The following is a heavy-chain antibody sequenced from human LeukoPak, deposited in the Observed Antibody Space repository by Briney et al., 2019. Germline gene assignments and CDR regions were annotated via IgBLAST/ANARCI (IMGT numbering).Heavy chain of an antibody. Sequence: ASVKVSCKASGYTFTGYNMHWVRQAPGQGLEWMGWINPNSGGTNYAQKFQGRVTMTRDASISTAYMELSRLRSDDTAVYYCARGYCSGGSCQNWFDPWGQGTLVTVSS. CDR3: ARGYCSGGSCQNWFDP. CDR2: INPNSGGT. CDR1: GYTFTGYN. D-gene: IGHD2-15*01. V-gene: IGHV1-2*02. J-gene: IGHJ5*02.